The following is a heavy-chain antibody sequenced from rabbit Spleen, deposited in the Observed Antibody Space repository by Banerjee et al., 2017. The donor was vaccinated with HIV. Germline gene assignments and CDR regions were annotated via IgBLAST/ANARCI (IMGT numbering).Heavy chain of an antibody. D-gene: IGHD4-1*01. CDR2: IADGNSGS. CDR3: ARAIVPWLGLTRLDL. Sequence: QSLEESGGDLVKPGASLTLTCTASGIYFNTWRMCWVRQAPGKGLEWIACIADGNSGSYYANWAKGRFTISKTSSTTVTLQMTSLTAADTATYFCARAIVPWLGLTRLDLWGPGTLVTVS. J-gene: IGHJ3*01. CDR1: GIYFNTWR. V-gene: IGHV1S40*01.